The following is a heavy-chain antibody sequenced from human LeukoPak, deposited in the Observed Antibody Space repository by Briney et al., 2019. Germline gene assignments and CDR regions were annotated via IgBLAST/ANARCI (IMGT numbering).Heavy chain of an antibody. CDR3: ARDLGGSGRDY. CDR2: IYSGGST. CDR1: GFTVSSNY. Sequence: PGGSLRLSCAASGFTVSSNYMSWVRQAPGKGLEWVSVIYSGGSTYYADSVKGRFTISRDNFKNTLYLQMNSLGAEDTAVYYCARDLGGSGRDYWGQGTLVTVSS. D-gene: IGHD6-19*01. J-gene: IGHJ4*02. V-gene: IGHV3-66*01.